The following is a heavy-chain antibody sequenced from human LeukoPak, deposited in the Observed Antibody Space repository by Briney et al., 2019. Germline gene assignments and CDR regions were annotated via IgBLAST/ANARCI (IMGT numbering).Heavy chain of an antibody. CDR1: GFTFGDYW. CDR2: IKQDGSEK. V-gene: IGHV3-7*01. Sequence: GGSLRLSCVASGFTFGDYWMTWVRQAPGKGPQWVANIKQDGSEKYYVGSVKGRFTISRDNAENSLFLQMNSLRDEDTGLYYCARDPTAAGADYWGQGTLVTVSS. D-gene: IGHD6-13*01. CDR3: ARDPTAAGADY. J-gene: IGHJ4*02.